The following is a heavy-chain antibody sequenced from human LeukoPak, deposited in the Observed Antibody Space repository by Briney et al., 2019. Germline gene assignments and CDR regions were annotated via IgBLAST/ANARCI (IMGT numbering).Heavy chain of an antibody. CDR1: GGSISSSSYY. J-gene: IGHJ4*02. V-gene: IGHV4-39*07. Sequence: PSETLSLTCTVSGGSISSSSYYWGWIRQPPGKGLEWIGSIYYSGSTYYNPSLKSRVTISVDTSKNQFSLKLSSVTAADTAVYYCARDAAYSGFEGYYFDYWGQGTLVTVSS. D-gene: IGHD5-12*01. CDR2: IYYSGST. CDR3: ARDAAYSGFEGYYFDY.